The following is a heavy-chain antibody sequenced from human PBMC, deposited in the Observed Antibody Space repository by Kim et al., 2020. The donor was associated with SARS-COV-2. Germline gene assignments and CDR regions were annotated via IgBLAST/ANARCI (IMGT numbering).Heavy chain of an antibody. CDR1: GGSISSGGYY. D-gene: IGHD3-10*01. CDR3: ARTLRPMVRGWNWFDP. V-gene: IGHV4-31*03. CDR2: IYYSGST. J-gene: IGHJ5*02. Sequence: SETLSLTCTVSGGSISSGGYYWSWIRQHPGKGLEWIGYIYYSGSTYYNPSLKSRVTISVDTSKNQFSLKLSSVTAADTAVYYCARTLRPMVRGWNWFDPWGQGTLVTVSS.